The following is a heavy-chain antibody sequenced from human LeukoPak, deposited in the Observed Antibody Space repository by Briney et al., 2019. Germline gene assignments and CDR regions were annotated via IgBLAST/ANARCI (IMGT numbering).Heavy chain of an antibody. CDR3: AKRPFLGWHFDY. V-gene: IGHV3-23*01. D-gene: IGHD6-19*01. Sequence: PGGSLRLSCAASGFTFSSYAMSWVRQAPGKGLEWVSAISGSDGSTYYADSVKGRFTISRDNSKNTLYLQMNSLRAEDTAVYYCAKRPFLGWHFDYWGQGTLVTVSS. J-gene: IGHJ4*02. CDR1: GFTFSSYA. CDR2: ISGSDGST.